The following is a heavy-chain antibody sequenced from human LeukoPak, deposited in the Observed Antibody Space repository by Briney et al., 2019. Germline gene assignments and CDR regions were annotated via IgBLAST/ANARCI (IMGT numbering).Heavy chain of an antibody. CDR3: ARGRYYDSSGYYTY. CDR1: GGTFSSYV. Sequence: SVKVSCRASGGTFSSYVISWVRQAPGQGLEWMGGIIPIFGTANYAQKFQGRVTITADESTSTASMELSSLRSEDTAVYYCARGRYYDSSGYYTYWGQGTLVTVSS. CDR2: IIPIFGTA. V-gene: IGHV1-69*13. D-gene: IGHD3-22*01. J-gene: IGHJ4*02.